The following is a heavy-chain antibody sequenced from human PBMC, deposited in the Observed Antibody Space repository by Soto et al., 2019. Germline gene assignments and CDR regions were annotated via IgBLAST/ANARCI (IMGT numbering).Heavy chain of an antibody. CDR3: AKDIDSSGYHPCY. CDR1: WFHFDDYA. Sequence: SLRLSCAASWFHFDDYAMHWVRQVAGKALEWVSGISWNSGSIGYADSVKGRFTISRDNAKNALYLQMNSLRPEDTALYYCAKDIDSSGYHPCYWGQGAQVTDSS. CDR2: ISWNSGSI. D-gene: IGHD3-22*01. V-gene: IGHV3-9*01. J-gene: IGHJ4*02.